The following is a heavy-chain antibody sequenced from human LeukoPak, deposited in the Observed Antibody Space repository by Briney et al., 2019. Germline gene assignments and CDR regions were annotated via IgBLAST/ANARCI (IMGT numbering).Heavy chain of an antibody. CDR1: GFTFSSYE. CDR3: ARGDYDFWSGYYDPKLDY. D-gene: IGHD3-3*01. CDR2: ISSSGSTI. J-gene: IGHJ4*02. V-gene: IGHV3-48*03. Sequence: GGSLRLSCAASGFTFSSYEMNWVRQAPGKGLEWVSYISSSGSTIYYADSVKGRFTISRDNAKNSLYLQMNSLRAEDTAVYYCARGDYDFWSGYYDPKLDYWGQGTLVTVSS.